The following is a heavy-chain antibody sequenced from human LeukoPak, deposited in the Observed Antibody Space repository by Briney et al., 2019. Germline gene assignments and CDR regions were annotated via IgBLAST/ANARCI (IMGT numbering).Heavy chain of an antibody. V-gene: IGHV3-7*01. J-gene: IGHJ4*02. CDR1: GFTFSSYW. Sequence: GGSLRLSCAASGFTFSSYWMSWVRQAPGKGLEWVANIKQDGSEKYYVDSVKGRFTISRDNAKNSLYLQMNSLRAEDTAVYYCARPGETFYDFWSGYYNPSYFDYWGQGTLVTVSS. CDR2: IKQDGSEK. D-gene: IGHD3-3*01. CDR3: ARPGETFYDFWSGYYNPSYFDY.